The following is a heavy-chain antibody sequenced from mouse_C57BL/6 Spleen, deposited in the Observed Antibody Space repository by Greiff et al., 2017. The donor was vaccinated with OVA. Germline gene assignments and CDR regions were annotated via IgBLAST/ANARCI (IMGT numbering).Heavy chain of an antibody. J-gene: IGHJ2*01. CDR1: GYSITSGYY. CDR2: ISYDGSN. V-gene: IGHV3-6*01. CDR3: ARAPYGGVYFDY. Sequence: EVKLMESGPGLVKPSQSLSLPCSVTGYSITSGYYWNWIRQFPGNKLEWMGYISYDGSNNYNPSLKNRISITRDTSKNQFFLKLNSVTTEDTATYYCARAPYGGVYFDYWGQGTTLTVSS. D-gene: IGHD1-1*01.